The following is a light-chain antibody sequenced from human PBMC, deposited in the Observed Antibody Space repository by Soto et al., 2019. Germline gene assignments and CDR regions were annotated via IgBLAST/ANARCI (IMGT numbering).Light chain of an antibody. V-gene: IGKV3-20*01. J-gene: IGKJ4*01. CDR2: VAS. CDR1: QPISSHNY. Sequence: EIVLTQSPGTLSLSPGERATLSCRASQPISSHNYLAWYQQKPGQAPRVLIYVASRRATGISDRFSGSGSGTDFTLSISSLEPEDFAVYYCQQYDNSPLTFGGGTKVEIK. CDR3: QQYDNSPLT.